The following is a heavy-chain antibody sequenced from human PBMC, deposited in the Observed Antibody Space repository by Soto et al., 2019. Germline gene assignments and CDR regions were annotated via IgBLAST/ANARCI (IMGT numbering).Heavy chain of an antibody. CDR3: ARRHYRGDFDY. J-gene: IGHJ4*02. CDR2: IDWDDDK. CDR1: GFSLSTSGMR. Sequence: SGPTLVNPTQTLTLTCTFSGFSLSTSGMRVGWIRQPPGKALEWLARIDWDDDKFYSTSLKTRLTISKDTSKNQVVLTMTNMDPVDTATYYCARRHYRGDFDYWGQGTLVTVSS. V-gene: IGHV2-70*04. D-gene: IGHD1-26*01.